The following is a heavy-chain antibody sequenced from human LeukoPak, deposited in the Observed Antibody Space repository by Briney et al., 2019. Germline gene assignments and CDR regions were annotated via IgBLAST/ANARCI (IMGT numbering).Heavy chain of an antibody. CDR2: IFYSGST. D-gene: IGHD3-9*01. CDR3: ARALKNYDILTGYYY. CDR1: GGSISDYY. J-gene: IGHJ4*02. Sequence: SETLSLTCTVSGGSISDYYWNWIRQPPGMGPEWIGYIFYSGSTNYNPSLKSRVTISIDTSRNQFSLKLSSVTAADTAVYYCARALKNYDILTGYYYWGQGTLVTVSS. V-gene: IGHV4-59*01.